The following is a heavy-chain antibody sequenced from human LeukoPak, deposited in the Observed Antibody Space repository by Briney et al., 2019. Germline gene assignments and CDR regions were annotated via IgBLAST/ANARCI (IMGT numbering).Heavy chain of an antibody. J-gene: IGHJ3*02. CDR2: IYYSGST. D-gene: IGHD2-21*01. V-gene: IGHV4-59*01. Sequence: PSETLSLTCTVSGGSISSYYWSWIRQPPGKGLEWIGYIYYSGSTNYNPSLKSRVTISVDTSRNQFSLKLSSVTAADTAVYYCAREWIGEGAFDIWGQGTMVTVSS. CDR3: AREWIGEGAFDI. CDR1: GGSISSYY.